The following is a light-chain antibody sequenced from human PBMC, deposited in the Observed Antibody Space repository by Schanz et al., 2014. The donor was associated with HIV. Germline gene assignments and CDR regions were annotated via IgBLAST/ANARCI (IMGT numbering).Light chain of an antibody. CDR1: QSVSSY. Sequence: EIVLTQSPATLSLSPGERATLSCRASQSVSSYLAWYQQKPGQAPRLLMYDASSRATGIPDRFSGSGSGTDFTLTISRLEPEDFAVYYCQQYGSSPWTFGQGTKVEIK. CDR3: QQYGSSPWT. J-gene: IGKJ1*01. V-gene: IGKV3-20*01. CDR2: DAS.